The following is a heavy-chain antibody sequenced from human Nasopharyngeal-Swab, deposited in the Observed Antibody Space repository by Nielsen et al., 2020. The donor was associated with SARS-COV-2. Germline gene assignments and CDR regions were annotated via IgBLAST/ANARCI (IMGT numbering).Heavy chain of an antibody. Sequence: SETLSLTCTVSGGSISSYYWSWIRQPPGKGLEWIGYIYYSGSTNYNPSLKSRVTISVDTSKNQFSLKLSSVTAADTAVYYCAGTSITIFGNWFDLWGQGTLVTVSS. CDR1: GGSISSYY. CDR2: IYYSGST. D-gene: IGHD3-3*01. V-gene: IGHV4-59*08. J-gene: IGHJ5*02. CDR3: AGTSITIFGNWFDL.